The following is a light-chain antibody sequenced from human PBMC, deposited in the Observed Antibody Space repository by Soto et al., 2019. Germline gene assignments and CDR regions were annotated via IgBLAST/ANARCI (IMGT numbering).Light chain of an antibody. CDR2: EVS. CDR1: SSDVGKYNP. Sequence: QSVLTKPPSVSGSPGQSVTISCTGTSSDVGKYNPVSWYQQHPGKAPKLMIYEVSNRPSGVPDRFSGSKSGNTASLTISGLQAEDEADDHCSSYTTSSSAYVVFGGGTKLTVL. V-gene: IGLV2-18*02. J-gene: IGLJ2*01. CDR3: SSYTTSSSAYVV.